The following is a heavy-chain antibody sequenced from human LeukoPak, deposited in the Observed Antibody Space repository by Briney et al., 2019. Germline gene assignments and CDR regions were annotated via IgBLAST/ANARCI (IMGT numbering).Heavy chain of an antibody. CDR2: ISSEGTIK. Sequence: GGSLRLSCAASGFIFSNYAMNGVAQAPGMRLERVAVISSEGTIKYYADSVRGRFIISRDNSRNTLYLQMNSLRGEDTAVYYCANSPGSSGWASIDYWGQGTLVTVSS. J-gene: IGHJ4*02. V-gene: IGHV3-30*04. CDR3: ANSPGSSGWASIDY. D-gene: IGHD6-19*01. CDR1: GFIFSNYA.